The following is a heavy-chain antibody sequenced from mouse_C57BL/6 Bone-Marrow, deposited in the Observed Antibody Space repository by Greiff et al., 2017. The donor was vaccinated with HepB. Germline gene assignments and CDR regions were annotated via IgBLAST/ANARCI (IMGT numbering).Heavy chain of an antibody. J-gene: IGHJ3*01. Sequence: QVQLKESGAELVRPGTSVKVSCKASGYAFTNYLIEWVKQRPGQGLEWIGVINPGSGGTNYNEKFKGKATLTADKSSSTAYMQLSSLTSEDSAVYFCARLGLSFAYWGQGTLVTVSA. V-gene: IGHV1-54*01. CDR2: INPGSGGT. CDR3: ARLGLSFAY. D-gene: IGHD4-1*01. CDR1: GYAFTNYL.